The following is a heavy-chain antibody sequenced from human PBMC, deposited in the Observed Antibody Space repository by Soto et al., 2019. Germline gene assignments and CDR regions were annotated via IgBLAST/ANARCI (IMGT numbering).Heavy chain of an antibody. J-gene: IGHJ5*02. CDR1: GYTFSSFA. CDR2: INVGSGDR. CDR3: ARTSYSFGAAWIHP. Sequence: QVQLVQSGAEVKKPGASVTASCKTSGYTFSSFAIHWVRQAPGQSLEWMGWINVGSGDRKYSEKFQDRIIISRDISASTAYLEVSSLRYEDSVVYYCARTSYSFGAAWIHPWGQGTLVTVTS. V-gene: IGHV1-3*01. D-gene: IGHD1-26*01.